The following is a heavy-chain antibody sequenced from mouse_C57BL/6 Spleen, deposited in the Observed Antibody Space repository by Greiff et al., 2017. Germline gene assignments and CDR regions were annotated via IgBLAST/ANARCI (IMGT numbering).Heavy chain of an antibody. D-gene: IGHD2-1*01. Sequence: QLQQSGAELVRPGASVKLSCTASGFNIKDDYMHWVKQRPEQGLEWIGWIDPENGDTEYASKFQGKATITADTSSNTAYLQLSSLTSEDTAVYYCTKEDGTPDYWGQGTTLTVSS. V-gene: IGHV14-4*01. CDR2: IDPENGDT. CDR1: GFNIKDDY. CDR3: TKEDGTPDY. J-gene: IGHJ2*01.